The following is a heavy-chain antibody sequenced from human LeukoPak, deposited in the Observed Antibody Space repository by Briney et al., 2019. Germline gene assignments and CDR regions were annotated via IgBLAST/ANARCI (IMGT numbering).Heavy chain of an antibody. CDR3: ARPMSNYYDSSGYYYPFDY. D-gene: IGHD3-22*01. J-gene: IGHJ4*02. CDR2: IYHSGKT. Sequence: SETLSLTCTVSGGSINSDYWSWLRQPPGEGPEWIAYIYHSGKTNYNPSLKSRVSISIDTSKNQFSLKLSSVIAADTAVYYCARPMSNYYDSSGYYYPFDYWGQGTLVTVSS. CDR1: GGSINSDY. V-gene: IGHV4-59*01.